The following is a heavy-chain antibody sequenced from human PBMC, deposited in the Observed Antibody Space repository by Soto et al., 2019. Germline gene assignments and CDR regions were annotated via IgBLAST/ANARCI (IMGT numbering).Heavy chain of an antibody. CDR2: IYYSGRT. D-gene: IGHD6-6*01. Sequence: SETLSLTCTVSGGSIDNYEYYWTWIRQPPGKGLEWVGYIYYSGRTNYNPSLNSRLTISLDTSKNQFSLRLTSVSAADTAMYYCARDRSNSPDYFGFWGQGTLVTVSS. V-gene: IGHV4-30-4*01. J-gene: IGHJ4*02. CDR3: ARDRSNSPDYFGF. CDR1: GGSIDNYEYY.